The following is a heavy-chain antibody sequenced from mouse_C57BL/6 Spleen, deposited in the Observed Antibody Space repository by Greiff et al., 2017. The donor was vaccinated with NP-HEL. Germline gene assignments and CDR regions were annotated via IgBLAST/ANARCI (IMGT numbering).Heavy chain of an antibody. Sequence: QVQLQQSGPELVKPGASVKLSCKASGYTFTSYDINWVKQRPGQGLEWIGWIYPRDGSTKYNEKFKGKATLTVDTSSSTAYMERHSLTSEDSAVYFWAREGDYYGSSSYWYFDVWGTGTTVTVSS. CDR2: IYPRDGST. V-gene: IGHV1-85*01. J-gene: IGHJ1*03. CDR1: GYTFTSYD. CDR3: AREGDYYGSSSYWYFDV. D-gene: IGHD1-1*01.